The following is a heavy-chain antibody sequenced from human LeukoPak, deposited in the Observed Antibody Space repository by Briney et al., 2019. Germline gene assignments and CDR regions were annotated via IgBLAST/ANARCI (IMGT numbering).Heavy chain of an antibody. CDR2: MNPNSGNT. V-gene: IGHV1-8*01. D-gene: IGHD6-6*01. CDR1: RYTFTSYD. J-gene: IGHJ6*03. Sequence: ASVKVSCKASRYTFTSYDINWVRQATGQGLEWMGWMNPNSGNTGYAQKFQGRVTMTRNTSISTAYMELSSLRSEDTAVYYCARGSSSSSVNGHYYYYMDVWGKGTTVTVSS. CDR3: ARGSSSSSVNGHYYYYMDV.